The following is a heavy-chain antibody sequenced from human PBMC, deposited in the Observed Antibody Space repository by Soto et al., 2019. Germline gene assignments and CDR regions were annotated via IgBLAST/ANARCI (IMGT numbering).Heavy chain of an antibody. Sequence: SLRLSCAASGFTFSSYWMHWVRQAPGKGLVWVSRINSDGSSTSYADSVKGRFTISRDNAKNTLYLQMNSLRAEDTAVYYCARAADSGYDDYYYYYYMDVWGKGTTVTVSS. D-gene: IGHD5-12*01. CDR1: GFTFSSYW. J-gene: IGHJ6*03. CDR3: ARAADSGYDDYYYYYYMDV. V-gene: IGHV3-74*01. CDR2: INSDGSST.